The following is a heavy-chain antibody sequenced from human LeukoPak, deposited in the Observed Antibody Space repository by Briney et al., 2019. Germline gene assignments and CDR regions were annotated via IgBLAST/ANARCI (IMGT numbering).Heavy chain of an antibody. J-gene: IGHJ4*02. D-gene: IGHD2-15*01. V-gene: IGHV3-7*01. CDR1: GFTSSSYW. CDR2: IKQDGSEG. CDR3: ARAGILWGDY. Sequence: SGGSLRLSCAASGFTSSSYWMSWVRQAPGKGLEWVASIKQDGSEGYYVDSVKGRFAISRDNTKNSLYLQMNSLRAEDTAVYYCARAGILWGDYWGQGTLVTVSS.